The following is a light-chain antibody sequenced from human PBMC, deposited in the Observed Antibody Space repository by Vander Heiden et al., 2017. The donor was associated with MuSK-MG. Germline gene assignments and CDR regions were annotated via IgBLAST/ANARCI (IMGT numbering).Light chain of an antibody. V-gene: IGLV2-14*01. CDR2: DVT. J-gene: IGLJ2*01. CDR1: SSDVGGYDY. CDR3: SSDTSNTLGI. Sequence: QSALTQPASVSGSPGQSITISCTGTSSDVGGYDYVSWYQQYPGKAPKLMIYDVTSRPSGVSNRFSGSKSGNTASLTISGLQAEDEADYYCSSDTSNTLGIFGGGTKVTVL.